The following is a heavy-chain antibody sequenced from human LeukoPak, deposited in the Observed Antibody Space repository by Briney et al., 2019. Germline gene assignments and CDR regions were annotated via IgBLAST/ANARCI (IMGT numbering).Heavy chain of an antibody. J-gene: IGHJ2*01. V-gene: IGHV1-18*01. CDR2: ISAYNGNT. CDR3: AKDPGWFGEDKNWYFDL. Sequence: ASVKVSCKASGYTFTSYGISWVRQAPGQGLEWMGWISAYNGNTNYAQKLQGRVTMTTDTSTSTAYMELRSLRADDTAVYYCAKDPGWFGEDKNWYFDLWGRGTLVTVSS. D-gene: IGHD3-10*01. CDR1: GYTFTSYG.